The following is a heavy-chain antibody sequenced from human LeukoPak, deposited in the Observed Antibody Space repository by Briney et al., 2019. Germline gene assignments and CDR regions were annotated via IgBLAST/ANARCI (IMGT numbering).Heavy chain of an antibody. CDR3: RYYDSSGLRAFDY. Sequence: GGSLRLSWAASGFTFSRYAMSWVRQAPGKGLEWVSTISGSIISGGSRYYADSVKGRFTISRDNSKNTLYLQMNSLRAEDTAVYYCRYYDSSGLRAFDYWGQGTLVTVSS. CDR1: GFTFSRYA. CDR2: ISGSIISGGSR. D-gene: IGHD3-22*01. J-gene: IGHJ4*02. V-gene: IGHV3-23*01.